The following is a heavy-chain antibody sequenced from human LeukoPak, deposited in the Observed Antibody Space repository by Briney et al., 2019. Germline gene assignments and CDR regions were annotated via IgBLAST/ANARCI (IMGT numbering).Heavy chain of an antibody. CDR1: GFTFSSYA. D-gene: IGHD6-13*01. CDR3: AKDIAAAGTGLGDY. J-gene: IGHJ4*02. Sequence: GGSLRLSCAASGFTFSSYAMSWVRQAPGKGLGWVSAISGSGGSTYYADSVKGRFTISRDNSKNTLYLQMNSLRAEDTAVYYCAKDIAAAGTGLGDYWGQGTLVTVPS. V-gene: IGHV3-23*01. CDR2: ISGSGGST.